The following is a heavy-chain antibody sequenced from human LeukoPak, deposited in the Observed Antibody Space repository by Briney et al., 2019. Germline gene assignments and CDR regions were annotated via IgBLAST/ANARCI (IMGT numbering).Heavy chain of an antibody. V-gene: IGHV4-59*01. CDR3: ARDEPSSSWTYFDY. CDR1: GGSISSYY. Sequence: SETLSLTCTVSGGSISSYYWSWIRQPPGKGLEWIGYIYYSGSTNYNPSLKSRVTISVDTSKNQFSLKLSSVTAADTAVYYCARDEPSSSWTYFDYWGQGTLVTVSS. D-gene: IGHD6-13*01. CDR2: IYYSGST. J-gene: IGHJ4*02.